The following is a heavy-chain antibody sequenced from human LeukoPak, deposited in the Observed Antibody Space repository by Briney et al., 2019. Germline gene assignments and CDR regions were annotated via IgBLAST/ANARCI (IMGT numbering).Heavy chain of an antibody. CDR2: MNPNSGNT. J-gene: IGHJ6*02. CDR1: GYTFTSYD. V-gene: IGHV1-8*01. CDR3: ARALMVRGVIIYYYYGMDV. Sequence: ASVKVSCKASGYTFTSYDINWVRQATGQGLEWMGWMNPNSGNTGYAQKFQGRVTMTRNTSISTAYMELSSLRSEDTAVYYCARALMVRGVIIYYYYGMDVWGQRTTVTVSS. D-gene: IGHD3-10*01.